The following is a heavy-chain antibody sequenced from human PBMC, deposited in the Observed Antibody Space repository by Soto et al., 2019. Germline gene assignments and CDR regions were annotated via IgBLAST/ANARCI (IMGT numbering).Heavy chain of an antibody. Sequence: SETLSLTYAVSGGSISSVTWCGWVRQPPGKGLEWIGEIYHSGSTNYNPSLKSRVTISVDTSKRQFSLKLTSVTATDTGVYYCARQGFGALHGLVDVWAQGTTVT. D-gene: IGHD3-10*01. J-gene: IGHJ6*02. CDR2: IYHSGST. V-gene: IGHV4-4*02. CDR1: GGSISSVTW. CDR3: ARQGFGALHGLVDV.